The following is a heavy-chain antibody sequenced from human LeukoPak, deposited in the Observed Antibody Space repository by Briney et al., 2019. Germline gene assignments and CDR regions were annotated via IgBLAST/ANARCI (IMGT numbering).Heavy chain of an antibody. V-gene: IGHV3-23*01. CDR1: GFTFSSYA. CDR3: AKRRHYYGSGDYYRDP. D-gene: IGHD3-10*01. CDR2: ISGSGTNT. Sequence: GGSLSLSCAASGFTFSSYAMSWVRQAPGKGLEWVSSISGSGTNTYYADSVKGRFTISRDSSRNLLFLQMSSLRVEDTAVYYCAKRRHYYGSGDYYRDPWGQGTLVTVSS. J-gene: IGHJ5*02.